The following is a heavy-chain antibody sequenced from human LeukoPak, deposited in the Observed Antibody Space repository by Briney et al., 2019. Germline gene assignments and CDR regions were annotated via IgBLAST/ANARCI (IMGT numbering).Heavy chain of an antibody. CDR3: ARGANRPSWFGEYPPEFDP. V-gene: IGHV3-66*01. Sequence: GGSLRLSCAASGFTVSSNYMSWVRQAPGKGLEWVSVIYSGGSTYYADSVKGRFTISRDNSKNTLYLQMNSLRAEDTAVYYCARGANRPSWFGEYPPEFDPWGQGTLVTVSS. CDR1: GFTVSSNY. CDR2: IYSGGST. J-gene: IGHJ5*02. D-gene: IGHD3-10*01.